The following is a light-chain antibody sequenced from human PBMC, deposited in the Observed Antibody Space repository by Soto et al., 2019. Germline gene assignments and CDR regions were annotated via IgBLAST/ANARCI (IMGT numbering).Light chain of an antibody. CDR3: QQYHHWPPIT. CDR1: QHIDIN. V-gene: IGKV3-15*01. Sequence: IVKTLAPAARSVSPGERSTLACRASQHIDINIVWYQQKPGQAPSHLLFHASTRATGIPARFSGSGSGTEFTITTSSLQSEDFAVSYCQQYHHWPPITFGQGTRLEIK. J-gene: IGKJ5*01. CDR2: HAS.